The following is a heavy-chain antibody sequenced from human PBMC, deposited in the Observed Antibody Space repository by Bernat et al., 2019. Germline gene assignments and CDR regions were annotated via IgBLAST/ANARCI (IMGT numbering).Heavy chain of an antibody. CDR1: DFTFTNAW. CDR2: IKSETDGGTT. J-gene: IGHJ3*02. Sequence: EVQLVESGGGLIEPGGSLRLSCAVSDFTFTNAWMNWFRQAPGKGLEWVGRIKSETDGGTTDYPASVKGRFSISRDDSETTLYLQMNSLKTEDTAVYYCTTDRMHTSAWSEAFDIWGQGTMVTVSS. D-gene: IGHD6-19*01. V-gene: IGHV3-15*07. CDR3: TTDRMHTSAWSEAFDI.